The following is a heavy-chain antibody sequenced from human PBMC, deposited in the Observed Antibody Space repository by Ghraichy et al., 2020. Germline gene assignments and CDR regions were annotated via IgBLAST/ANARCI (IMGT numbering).Heavy chain of an antibody. Sequence: SQTLSLTCTVSGGSISSYYWSWIRQPPGKGLEWIGYIYYSGSTNYNPSLKSRVTISVDTSKNQFSLKLSSVTAADTAVYYCARRTYYYGSGSYYREGWFDPWGQGTLVTVSS. CDR2: IYYSGST. J-gene: IGHJ5*02. V-gene: IGHV4-59*08. CDR3: ARRTYYYGSGSYYREGWFDP. CDR1: GGSISSYY. D-gene: IGHD3-10*01.